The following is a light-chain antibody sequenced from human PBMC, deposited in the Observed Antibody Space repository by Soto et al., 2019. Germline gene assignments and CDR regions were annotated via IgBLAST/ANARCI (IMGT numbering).Light chain of an antibody. Sequence: QSVLTQPPSASGSPGQSVTISCTGTSSDFGGYNYVSWYQQHPGKAPKLVIYEVSKRPSGVPDRFSGSKSGNTASLTVSGLQAEDEADYYCSSYAGSNNYVFGTGTKVTVL. V-gene: IGLV2-8*01. CDR2: EVS. CDR1: SSDFGGYNY. J-gene: IGLJ1*01. CDR3: SSYAGSNNYV.